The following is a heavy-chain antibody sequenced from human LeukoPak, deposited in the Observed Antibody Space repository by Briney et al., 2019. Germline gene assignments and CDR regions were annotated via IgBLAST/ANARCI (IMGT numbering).Heavy chain of an antibody. J-gene: IGHJ4*02. CDR3: ARDQSFGSGSFQDF. D-gene: IGHD3-10*01. Sequence: GASVKVSCKASGYTFTGYYMHWVRQAPGQGLEWMAWINGYNGNTNFAQKFQGRVAVTTDTSTSTAYMDLRSLRSDDTAVYYCARDQSFGSGSFQDFWGQGTLVTVSS. V-gene: IGHV1-18*04. CDR1: GYTFTGYY. CDR2: INGYNGNT.